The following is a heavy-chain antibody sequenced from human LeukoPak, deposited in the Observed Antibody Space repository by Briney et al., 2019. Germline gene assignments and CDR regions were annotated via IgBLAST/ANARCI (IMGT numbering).Heavy chain of an antibody. CDR1: GFTFSGSS. D-gene: IGHD5-12*01. CDR3: ARADPRGHDAFDI. Sequence: PGGSLRLSCAASGFTFSGSSMNWVRQAPGKGLEGLSYISTTSRTIYYADSVKGRFTLSRDNAKNSLYLQRNSLRAEDTAGYYCARADPRGHDAFDIWGQATMVSVSS. V-gene: IGHV3-48*04. J-gene: IGHJ3*02. CDR2: ISTTSRTI.